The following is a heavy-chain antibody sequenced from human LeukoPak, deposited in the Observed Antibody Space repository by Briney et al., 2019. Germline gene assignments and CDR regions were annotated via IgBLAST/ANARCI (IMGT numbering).Heavy chain of an antibody. J-gene: IGHJ4*02. Sequence: GGSLRLSCAASGFTFSSYGMHWVRQAPGKGLEWVAIISYDGSNKFYADSVKGRFTISRDNSKNTLYLQMNSLRAEDTAVYYCAKSPGVLLWFGSFDYWGQGTLVTVSS. CDR2: ISYDGSNK. CDR3: AKSPGVLLWFGSFDY. V-gene: IGHV3-30*18. CDR1: GFTFSSYG. D-gene: IGHD3-10*01.